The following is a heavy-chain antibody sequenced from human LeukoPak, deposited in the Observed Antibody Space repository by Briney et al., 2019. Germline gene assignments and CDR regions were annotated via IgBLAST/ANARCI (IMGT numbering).Heavy chain of an antibody. Sequence: SETLSLTCAVYGGSFSGYYWNWIRQPPGKGLEWIGFFYYSGITNYNPSLQSRVTISVDTSKNQFSLKLNSVTAADTAVYYCARGGTRLFGVMIPLSIDYWGQGALVTVSS. D-gene: IGHD3-3*01. CDR3: ARGGTRLFGVMIPLSIDY. CDR2: FYYSGIT. V-gene: IGHV4-59*01. J-gene: IGHJ4*02. CDR1: GGSFSGYY.